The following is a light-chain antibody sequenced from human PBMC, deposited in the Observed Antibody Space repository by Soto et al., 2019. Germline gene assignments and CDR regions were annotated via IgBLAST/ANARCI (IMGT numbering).Light chain of an antibody. CDR2: AAS. V-gene: IGKV1-39*01. J-gene: IGKJ4*01. CDR3: QQSYSTPPT. Sequence: DIQMTQSPSSLSASVGDRVTITCRASLSISNYLTWYQQMPGKAPKLLIYAASSLQSGVPSRFSGSGSGTDFSLTISSXQPEDFATYFCQQSYSTPPTFGGGTKVDIK. CDR1: LSISNY.